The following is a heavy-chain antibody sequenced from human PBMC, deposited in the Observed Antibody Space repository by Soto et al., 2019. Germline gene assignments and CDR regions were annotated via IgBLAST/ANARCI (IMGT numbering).Heavy chain of an antibody. CDR1: GGSISSGGYY. Sequence: NPSETLSLTCTVSGGSISSGGYYWSWIRQHPGKGLEWIGYIYYSGSTYYNPSLKSRVTISVDTSKNQFSLKLSSVTAADTAVYYCARDSIRYFDSTIPRHFDYWGQGTLVTVSS. CDR2: IYYSGST. J-gene: IGHJ4*02. V-gene: IGHV4-31*03. CDR3: ARDSIRYFDSTIPRHFDY. D-gene: IGHD3-9*01.